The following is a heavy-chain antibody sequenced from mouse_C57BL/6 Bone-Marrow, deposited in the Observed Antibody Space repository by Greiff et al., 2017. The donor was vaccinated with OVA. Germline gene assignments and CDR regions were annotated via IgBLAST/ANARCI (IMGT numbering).Heavy chain of an antibody. Sequence: EVQRVESGGGLVQPGGSLKLSCAASGFTFSDYYMYWVRQTPEKRLEWVAYISNGGGSTYYPDTVKGRFTISRDNAKNTLYLQMSRLKSEDTAMYYCARPGYGSSSYYAMDYWGQGTSVTVSS. CDR1: GFTFSDYY. D-gene: IGHD1-1*01. J-gene: IGHJ4*01. CDR2: ISNGGGST. V-gene: IGHV5-12*01. CDR3: ARPGYGSSSYYAMDY.